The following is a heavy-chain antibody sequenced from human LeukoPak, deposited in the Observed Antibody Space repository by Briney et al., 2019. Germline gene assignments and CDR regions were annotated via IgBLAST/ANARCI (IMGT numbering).Heavy chain of an antibody. V-gene: IGHV1-18*01. Sequence: GASVSVSCKASGYTFPSYGISWVRQAPGQGRDWMGWISAYNGNTNYAQKLQGGVTMTTDTSTRTDNMELRSLGDDGTAVYDLARGYSYGYFYYCYYMDVGGKGTTVTVSS. CDR3: ARGYSYGYFYYCYYMDV. J-gene: IGHJ6*03. CDR2: ISAYNGNT. D-gene: IGHD5-18*01. CDR1: GYTFPSYG.